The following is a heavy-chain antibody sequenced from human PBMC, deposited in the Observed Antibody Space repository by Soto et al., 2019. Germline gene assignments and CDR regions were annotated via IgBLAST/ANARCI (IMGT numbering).Heavy chain of an antibody. CDR1: GGSISSYY. J-gene: IGHJ4*02. D-gene: IGHD6-13*01. CDR3: ARGPGYSSSWYDY. CDR2: IYYSGST. V-gene: IGHV4-59*01. Sequence: LSLTCTVSGGSISSYYWSWIRQPPGKGLEWIGYIYYSGSTNYNPSLKSRVTISVDTSKNQFSLKLSSVTAADTAVYYCARGPGYSSSWYDYWGQGTLVTVSS.